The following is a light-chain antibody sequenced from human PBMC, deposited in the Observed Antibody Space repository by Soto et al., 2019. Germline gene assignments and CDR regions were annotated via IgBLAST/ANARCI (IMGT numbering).Light chain of an antibody. J-gene: IGKJ2*01. CDR2: GAS. V-gene: IGKV3-20*01. CDR1: HSVSSRY. Sequence: EIVLTHSPGTLSLSPGERATLSCRASHSVSSRYLAWYQQKPGQAPRLLIYGASSRATGIPDRFSGSGSGTDFTLTISRLEPEDFAVYYCQQYGSSPPYTFGQGTKLEIK. CDR3: QQYGSSPPYT.